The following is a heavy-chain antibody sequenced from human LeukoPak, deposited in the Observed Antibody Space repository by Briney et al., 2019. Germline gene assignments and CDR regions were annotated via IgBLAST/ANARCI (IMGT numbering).Heavy chain of an antibody. J-gene: IGHJ4*02. D-gene: IGHD6-13*01. CDR1: GASVSSSY. CDR3: ARAYSIAAVFDY. CDR2: IHYSGST. V-gene: IGHV4-59*02. Sequence: SETLSLTCTVSGASVSSSYWSWIRQPPGKGLEWIGYIHYSGSTNYNPSLKSRVTMSVDTSKNQFSLNLNSVTAADTAMYYYARAYSIAAVFDYWGQGTLVTVSS.